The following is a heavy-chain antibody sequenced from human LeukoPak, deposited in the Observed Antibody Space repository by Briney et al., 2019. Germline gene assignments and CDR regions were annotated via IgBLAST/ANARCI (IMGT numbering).Heavy chain of an antibody. Sequence: SETLSLTCTVSGYSISSGYYWGWIRQPPGKGLEWIGSIYHSGSAYYNPSLKSRVTISVDTSKNQFSLKLSSVTAADTAVYYCARAARGVVAYFDCWGQGTLVTVSS. D-gene: IGHD3-10*01. V-gene: IGHV4-38-2*02. J-gene: IGHJ4*02. CDR2: IYHSGSA. CDR1: GYSISSGYY. CDR3: ARAARGVVAYFDC.